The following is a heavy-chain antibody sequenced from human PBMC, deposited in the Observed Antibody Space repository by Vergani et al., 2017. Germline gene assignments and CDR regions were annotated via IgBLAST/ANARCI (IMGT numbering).Heavy chain of an antibody. D-gene: IGHD3-22*01. CDR2: INSDGSST. CDR3: ARMGGYDEGDAFRIGYFDS. J-gene: IGHJ4*02. CDR1: GFTFSSYW. V-gene: IGHV3-74*01. Sequence: EVQLVESGGGLVQPGGSLRLSCAASGFTFSSYWMHWVRQAPGKGLVWVSRINSDGSSTSYADSVKGRFTISRDNAKNTLYLQMNSLRAEDTAVYYCARMGGYDEGDAFRIGYFDSRGQGTLVTVSS.